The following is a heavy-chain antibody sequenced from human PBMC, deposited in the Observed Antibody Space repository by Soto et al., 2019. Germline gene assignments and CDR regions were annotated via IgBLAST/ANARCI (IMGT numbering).Heavy chain of an antibody. CDR1: GFTVSSNY. J-gene: IGHJ6*02. D-gene: IGHD5-18*01. CDR2: IYSGGST. V-gene: IGHV3-53*02. CDR3: ARGGYSYVRYYYGMDV. Sequence: VQLVETGGGLIQPGGSLRLSCAASGFTVSSNYMSWVRQAPGKGLEWVSVIYSGGSTYYADSVKGRFTISRDNSKNTLYLQMNSLRAEDTAVYYCARGGYSYVRYYYGMDVWGQGTTVTVSS.